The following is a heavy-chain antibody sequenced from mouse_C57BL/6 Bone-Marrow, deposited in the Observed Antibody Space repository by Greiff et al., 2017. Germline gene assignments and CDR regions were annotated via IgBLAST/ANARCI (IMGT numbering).Heavy chain of an antibody. J-gene: IGHJ3*01. V-gene: IGHV5-6*01. CDR3: ARPKGFAY. CDR1: GFTFSSYG. CDR2: ISSGGSYT. Sequence: VQLKESGGDLVKPGGSLKLSCAAPGFTFSSYGMSWVRQTPDKRLEWVATISSGGSYTYYPDSVKGRFTISRDNAKNTLYLQMSSLKSEDTAMYYCARPKGFAYWGQGTLVTVSA.